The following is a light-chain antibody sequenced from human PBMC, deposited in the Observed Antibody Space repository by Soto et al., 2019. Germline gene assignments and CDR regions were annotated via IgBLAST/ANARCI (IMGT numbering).Light chain of an antibody. CDR3: SSYTSSSTRV. J-gene: IGLJ1*01. CDR1: SSDVGAYDF. CDR2: EVS. V-gene: IGLV2-14*03. Sequence: QSALTRPASVYGSPGQSITISCNGTSSDVGAYDFVSWYQQHPDKAPKLMIYEVSNRPSGVSNRFSGSKSVNTATLTISGLQAEDEADYYCSSYTSSSTRVFGTGTKVTVL.